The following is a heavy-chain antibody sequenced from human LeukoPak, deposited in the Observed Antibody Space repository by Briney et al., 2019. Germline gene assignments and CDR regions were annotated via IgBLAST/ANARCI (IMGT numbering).Heavy chain of an antibody. J-gene: IGHJ4*02. CDR2: ISSSGSTI. Sequence: GRSLRLSCAASGFTFSSYAMHWVRQAPGKGLEWVSYISSSGSTIYYADSVKGRFTISRDNAKNSLYLQMNSLRDEDTAVYYCARGSADCSGGSCYRGVRVYWGQGTLVTVSS. D-gene: IGHD2-15*01. CDR3: ARGSADCSGGSCYRGVRVY. CDR1: GFTFSSYA. V-gene: IGHV3-48*02.